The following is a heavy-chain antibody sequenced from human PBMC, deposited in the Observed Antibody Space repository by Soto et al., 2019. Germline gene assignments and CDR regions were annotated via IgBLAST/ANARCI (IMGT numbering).Heavy chain of an antibody. CDR1: GYTFTIYG. Sequence: ASVKVSCKASGYTFTIYGISLVRQAPGQGLEWMGWISAYNGNTNYAQKLQGRVTMTTDTSTSTAYMELRSLRSDNTAVYYCARGVSLCSSTSCFYYYYYMDVWGKGTTVTVSS. D-gene: IGHD2-2*01. CDR3: ARGVSLCSSTSCFYYYYYMDV. V-gene: IGHV1-18*01. J-gene: IGHJ6*03. CDR2: ISAYNGNT.